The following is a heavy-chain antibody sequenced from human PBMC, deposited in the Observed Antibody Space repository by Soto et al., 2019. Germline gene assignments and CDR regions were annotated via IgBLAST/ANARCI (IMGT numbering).Heavy chain of an antibody. CDR2: ISYDGSNK. D-gene: IGHD1-20*01. J-gene: IGHJ4*02. V-gene: IGHV3-30*18. CDR1: GFTFSSYG. Sequence: GGSLRLSCAASGFTFSSYGMHWVRQAPGKGLEWVAVISYDGSNKYYADSVKGRFTISRDNSKNTLYLQMNSLRAEDTAVYYCAKDLEGYNYLSWGQGTLVTVSS. CDR3: AKDLEGYNYLS.